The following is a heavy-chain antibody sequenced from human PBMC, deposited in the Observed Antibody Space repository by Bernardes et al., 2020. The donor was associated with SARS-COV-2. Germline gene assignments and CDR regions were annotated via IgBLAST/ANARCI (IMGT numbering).Heavy chain of an antibody. CDR1: GITFSTYW. D-gene: IGHD6-19*01. CDR2: INQDGSEK. CDR3: ACIAVALGDFDY. Sequence: GGSLRLSCAASGITFSTYWMTWVRQAPGKGLEWVADINQDGSEKNYVDSVKGRFTISRDNAKNALYLQMNSLRAEDTAVYYCACIAVALGDFDYWGQGTLVTVSS. V-gene: IGHV3-7*01. J-gene: IGHJ4*02.